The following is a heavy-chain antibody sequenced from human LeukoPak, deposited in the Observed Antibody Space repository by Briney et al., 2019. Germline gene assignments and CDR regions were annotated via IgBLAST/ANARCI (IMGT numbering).Heavy chain of an antibody. J-gene: IGHJ4*02. Sequence: SETLSLTCSVYGGYFSGYYWSWIRQPPAKGLEWIGEINHSGSTNYNPSLKSRVTISVDTSKNQFSQKLSSVTAADTAVYYCARGGSYGGNPPTYYFDYWGQGTLVTVSS. CDR3: ARGGSYGGNPPTYYFDY. V-gene: IGHV4-34*01. CDR1: GGYFSGYY. D-gene: IGHD4-23*01. CDR2: INHSGST.